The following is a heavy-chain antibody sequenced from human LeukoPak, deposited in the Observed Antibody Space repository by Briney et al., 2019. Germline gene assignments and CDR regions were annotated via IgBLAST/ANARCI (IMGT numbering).Heavy chain of an antibody. D-gene: IGHD5-18*01. J-gene: IGHJ4*02. V-gene: IGHV4-59*08. CDR3: ARHPPGYTSGALDY. CDR1: GGSIRSYY. Sequence: SETLSLTCTVSGGSIRSYYWSWIRQPPGKGLEWIGYIYSDGGTNYNPPLRSRVTMSVDTSKNQFSLKLSSVTAADTALYYCARHPPGYTSGALDYWGQGTLVTVSS. CDR2: IYSDGGT.